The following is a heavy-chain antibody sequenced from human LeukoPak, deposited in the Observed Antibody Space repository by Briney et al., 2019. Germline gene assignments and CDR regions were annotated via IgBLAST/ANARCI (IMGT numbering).Heavy chain of an antibody. Sequence: GGSLRLSCAASGFTFSSYSMNWVRQAAGKGLEWVSSISSSSSYIYYADSVKGRFTISRDNAKNSLYLQMNSLRAEDTAVYYCASVTFGGVDNDYWGQGTLVTVSS. CDR2: ISSSSSYI. CDR3: ASVTFGGVDNDY. D-gene: IGHD3-16*01. CDR1: GFTFSSYS. J-gene: IGHJ4*02. V-gene: IGHV3-21*01.